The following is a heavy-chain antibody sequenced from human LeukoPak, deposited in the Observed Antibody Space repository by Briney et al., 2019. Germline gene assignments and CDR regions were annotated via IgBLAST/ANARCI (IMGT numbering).Heavy chain of an antibody. J-gene: IGHJ3*02. CDR3: AKDVGPGGCSGGSCYEDAFDI. CDR2: ISWNSGSI. D-gene: IGHD2-15*01. V-gene: IGHV3-9*01. CDR1: GFTFDDYA. Sequence: GRSLRLSCAASGFTFDDYAMHWVRQAPGKGLEWVSGISWNSGSIGYADSVKGRFTISRDNAKNSLYLQMNSLRAEDTALYYCAKDVGPGGCSGGSCYEDAFDIWGQGTMVTVSS.